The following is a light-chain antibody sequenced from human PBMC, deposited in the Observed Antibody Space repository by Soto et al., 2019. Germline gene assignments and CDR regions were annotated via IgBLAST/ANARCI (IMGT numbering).Light chain of an antibody. CDR1: ISNIGGNI. Sequence: QSVLTQPPSASGTPGQRVTISCSGSISNIGGNIVNWYQQLPGTAPKLLIFGNDQRPSWVPDRFSGSKSGTSASLAISGLHSEHEANYYCAAWDERLNGVVFGGGTKLAVL. J-gene: IGLJ2*01. CDR2: GND. CDR3: AAWDERLNGVV. V-gene: IGLV1-44*01.